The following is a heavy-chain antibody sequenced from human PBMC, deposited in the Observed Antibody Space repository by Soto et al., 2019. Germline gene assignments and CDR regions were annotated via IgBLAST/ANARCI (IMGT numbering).Heavy chain of an antibody. D-gene: IGHD2-15*01. V-gene: IGHV4-39*01. CDR3: AGRDCVVVY. CDR1: GGSISSSSYY. Sequence: QLQLQESGPGLVKPSETLSLTCTVSGGSISSSSYYWGWIRQPPGKGLEWIGSTYYSGSTYYNPSLKRRLTISVDTSKTRFTRQLSSETAADPAEYYCAGRDCVVVYWGQGSLFTFCS. CDR2: TYYSGST. J-gene: IGHJ4*02.